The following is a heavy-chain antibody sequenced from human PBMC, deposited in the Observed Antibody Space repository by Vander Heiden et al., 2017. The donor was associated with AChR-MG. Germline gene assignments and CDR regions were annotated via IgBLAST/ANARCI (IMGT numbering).Heavy chain of an antibody. D-gene: IGHD3-16*02. CDR2: ISWNSGSI. J-gene: IGHJ3*02. Sequence: LVESGGGLVQPGRSLRLSCAASGFTFDDYAMHWVRQAPGQGLEWVSGISWNSGSIGYADSVKGRFTISRDNAKNSLYLQMNSLRAEDTALYYCANSVDIRIGVLDIWGQGTMVTVSS. CDR3: ANSVDIRIGVLDI. CDR1: GFTFDDYA. V-gene: IGHV3-9*01.